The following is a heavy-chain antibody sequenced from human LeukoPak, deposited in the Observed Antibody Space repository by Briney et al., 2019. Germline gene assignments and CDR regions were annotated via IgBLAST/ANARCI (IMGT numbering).Heavy chain of an antibody. V-gene: IGHV3-23*01. J-gene: IGHJ6*03. Sequence: GGSLRLSCAASGFTFSSYAMSWVRQAPGKGLEWVSVISGSGSSIYCADSVKGRFSISRDNSKNTLYLQMNSLRAEDMAVYYCARGIAARLIYYYYYYMDVWGKGTTVTVSS. CDR3: ARGIAARLIYYYYYYMDV. CDR1: GFTFSSYA. D-gene: IGHD6-6*01. CDR2: ISGSGSSI.